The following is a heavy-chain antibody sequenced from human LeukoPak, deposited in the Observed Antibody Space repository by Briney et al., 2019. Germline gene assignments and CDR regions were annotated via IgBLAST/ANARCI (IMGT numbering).Heavy chain of an antibody. Sequence: ASVKVSCKASGYTFTGYYMHWVRQAPGQGLEWMGWINPNNGGTNYAQKFQGRVTMTRDTSISTAYMELSRLRSDDTAVYYCARDTAAAGSFHPDYWGQGTLVTVSS. J-gene: IGHJ4*02. CDR3: ARDTAAAGSFHPDY. V-gene: IGHV1-2*02. D-gene: IGHD6-13*01. CDR2: INPNNGGT. CDR1: GYTFTGYY.